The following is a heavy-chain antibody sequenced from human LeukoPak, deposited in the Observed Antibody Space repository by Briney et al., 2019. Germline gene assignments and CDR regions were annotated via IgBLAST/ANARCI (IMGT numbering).Heavy chain of an antibody. CDR2: ISSSSSYI. D-gene: IGHD2-2*01. CDR3: ATLGGAAAAEDY. Sequence: GGSLRLSCAASGFTFSSYSMNWVRQAPGKGLEWVSSISSSSSYIYYADSVKGRFTISRDNAKNSLYLQMNSLRAEDTAVYYCATLGGAAAAEDYWGQGTLVTVSS. V-gene: IGHV3-21*01. CDR1: GFTFSSYS. J-gene: IGHJ4*02.